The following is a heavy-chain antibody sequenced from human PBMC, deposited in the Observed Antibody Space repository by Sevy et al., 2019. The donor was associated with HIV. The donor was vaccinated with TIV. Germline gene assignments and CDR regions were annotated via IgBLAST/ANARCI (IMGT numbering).Heavy chain of an antibody. CDR2: IRSKANSYAT. J-gene: IGHJ6*02. D-gene: IGHD2-2*02. CDR3: TRRTQYQLLYGDYYYGMHV. Sequence: GGSLRLSCAASGFTFSGSAMHWVRQASGKGLEWVGRIRSKANSYATAYAASVKGRFTISRDDSKNTAYLQMNSLKTEDTAVYYCTRRTQYQLLYGDYYYGMHVWGQGTTVTVSS. CDR1: GFTFSGSA. V-gene: IGHV3-73*01.